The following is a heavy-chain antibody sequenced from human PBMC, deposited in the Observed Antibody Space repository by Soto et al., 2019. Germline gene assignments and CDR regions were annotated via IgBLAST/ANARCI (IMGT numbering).Heavy chain of an antibody. J-gene: IGHJ4*02. CDR2: ISYDDGSKK. D-gene: IGHD6-19*01. V-gene: IGHV3-30-3*01. Sequence: GGSLRLSCAASGFTFSSYNMHWVRRAPGKGLEWVTVISYDDGSKKDYADSVKGRFTISRDNSKNTLYLQMNSLRVEDTAVYNCVRTTAVAGTPEFDYWGQGTLVTVSS. CDR3: VRTTAVAGTPEFDY. CDR1: GFTFSSYN.